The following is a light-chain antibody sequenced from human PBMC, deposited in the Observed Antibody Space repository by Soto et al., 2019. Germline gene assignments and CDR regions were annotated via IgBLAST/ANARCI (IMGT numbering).Light chain of an antibody. J-gene: IGLJ3*02. CDR3: QTWGTGFQV. CDR1: SGHSSYA. CDR2: LDSDGSH. Sequence: QLVLTQSPSASASLGASVKLTCTLSSGHSSYAIAWHQLQPEKGPRSLMKLDSDGSHTKGDGIPDRFSGSSSGAERYLTISSLQSEDEADYYCQTWGTGFQVFGGGTKLTVL. V-gene: IGLV4-69*01.